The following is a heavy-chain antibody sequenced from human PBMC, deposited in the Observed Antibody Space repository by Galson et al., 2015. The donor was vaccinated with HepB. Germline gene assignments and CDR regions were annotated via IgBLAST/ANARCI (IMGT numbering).Heavy chain of an antibody. Sequence: CAISGDSVSSHSAAWNWIRQSPSRGLEWLGRTYYRSKWYNDYAVSVKSRITINPDTSKNQFSLQLNSVTPEDTAVYYCARDPQYYDFWSGYYNAFDIWGQGTMVTVSS. CDR3: ARDPQYYDFWSGYYNAFDI. D-gene: IGHD3-3*01. CDR1: GDSVSSHSAA. J-gene: IGHJ3*02. CDR2: TYYRSKWYN. V-gene: IGHV6-1*01.